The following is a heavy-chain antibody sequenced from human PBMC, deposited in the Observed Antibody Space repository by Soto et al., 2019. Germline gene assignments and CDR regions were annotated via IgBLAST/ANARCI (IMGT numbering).Heavy chain of an antibody. CDR3: ARSPKGLGNFDY. D-gene: IGHD1-26*01. V-gene: IGHV4-59*04. Sequence: SETLSLTCTVSGGSIGTYYWSWIRQPPGKELEWIGYIYYSGSTYYNSSLKSRVTMSVDTAKNQFSLKVSSVTAADTAVYYCARSPKGLGNFDYWGQGTLVTVSS. CDR2: IYYSGST. J-gene: IGHJ4*02. CDR1: GGSIGTYY.